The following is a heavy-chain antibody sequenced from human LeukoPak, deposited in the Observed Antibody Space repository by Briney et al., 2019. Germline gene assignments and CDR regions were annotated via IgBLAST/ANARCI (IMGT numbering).Heavy chain of an antibody. D-gene: IGHD2-2*01. CDR2: IYPGDSDT. Sequence: PGESLKISCKGSGYTFTSYWIAWLRQMPGKGLEWMGIIYPGDSDTRYSPSFQGQVTISADKSISTAYLQWSGLKASDTAMYYCARPSLYCSSTFCHGGFDIWGQGTMVTVSS. CDR3: ARPSLYCSSTFCHGGFDI. V-gene: IGHV5-51*03. J-gene: IGHJ3*02. CDR1: GYTFTSYW.